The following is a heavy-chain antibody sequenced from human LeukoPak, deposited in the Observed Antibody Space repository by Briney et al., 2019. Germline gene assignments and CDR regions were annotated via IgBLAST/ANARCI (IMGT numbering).Heavy chain of an antibody. CDR3: ASTLRENSGGGYYFDY. V-gene: IGHV3-23*01. J-gene: IGHJ4*02. CDR1: GFTFSSYA. CDR2: LSGSGGNT. D-gene: IGHD4-17*01. Sequence: PGGSLRLSCAASGFTFSSYAMSWVRQAPGKGLEWVSALSGSGGNTYYADSVKGRFTISRDNSKNTLYLQMNSLRAEDTAVYYCASTLRENSGGGYYFDYWGQGTLVTVSS.